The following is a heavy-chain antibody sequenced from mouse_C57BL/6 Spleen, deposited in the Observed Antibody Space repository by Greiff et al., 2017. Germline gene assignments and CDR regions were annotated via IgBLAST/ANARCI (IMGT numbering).Heavy chain of an antibody. CDR1: GFTFSDYG. D-gene: IGHD1-3*01. CDR2: ISRGSGTI. CDR3: ARKLYNSVDDAMDD. V-gene: IGHV5-17*01. J-gene: IGHJ4*01. Sequence: EVHLVQSGGGLAKPGGSLKLSCAASGFTFSDYGMHWVRQAPEKGLEWVAYISRGSGTIYYDDTLKGRFTLSRDNAKTTLFLQMNSLRSEDTAMYYCARKLYNSVDDAMDDWGKGTSVTVSS.